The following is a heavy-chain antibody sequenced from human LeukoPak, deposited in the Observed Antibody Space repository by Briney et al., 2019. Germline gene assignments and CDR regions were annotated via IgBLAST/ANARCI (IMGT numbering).Heavy chain of an antibody. CDR1: GFTFSSYA. D-gene: IGHD5-12*01. CDR3: ARDNKWR. CDR2: ISYDGSNK. Sequence: QFGGSLRLSCAASGFTFSSYAMHWVRQAPGKGLEWVAVISYDGSNKYYADSVKGRFTISRDNSKNTLYLQMNSLRAEDTAVYYCARDNKWRWGQGTLVTVSS. V-gene: IGHV3-30*01. J-gene: IGHJ4*02.